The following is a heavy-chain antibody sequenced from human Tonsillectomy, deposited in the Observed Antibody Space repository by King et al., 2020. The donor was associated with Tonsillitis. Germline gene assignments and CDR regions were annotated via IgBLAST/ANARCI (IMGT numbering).Heavy chain of an antibody. Sequence: EVQLVESGGGLVQPGGSLRLSCAASGFTVSSNYMTWVRQAPGKALECVSFIYSGGSTFYADSVKGRFTISRDNSKNTLYLQMNSLRAEDTAVYYCAGGYDSSDYSPLGYWGQGTLVTVSS. CDR3: AGGYDSSDYSPLGY. CDR2: IYSGGST. V-gene: IGHV3-66*01. D-gene: IGHD3-22*01. J-gene: IGHJ4*02. CDR1: GFTVSSNY.